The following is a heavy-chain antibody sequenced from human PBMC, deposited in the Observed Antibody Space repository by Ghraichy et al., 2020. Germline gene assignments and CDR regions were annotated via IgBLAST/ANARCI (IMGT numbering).Heavy chain of an antibody. V-gene: IGHV1-69*13. CDR2: IIPIFGTA. Sequence: SVKVSCKASGGTFSSYAISWVRQAPGQGLEWMGGIIPIFGTANYAQKIQGRVTITADESTSTAYMELSSLRSEDTAVYYCASDLRVRITKDYYYYYGMDVWGQGTTVTVSS. CDR3: ASDLRVRITKDYYYYYGMDV. D-gene: IGHD3-10*01. J-gene: IGHJ6*02. CDR1: GGTFSSYA.